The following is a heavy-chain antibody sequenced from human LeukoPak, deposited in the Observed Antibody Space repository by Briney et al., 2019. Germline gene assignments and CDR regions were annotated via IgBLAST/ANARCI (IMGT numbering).Heavy chain of an antibody. J-gene: IGHJ1*01. CDR1: GFTFRSYG. CDR2: ISSNGGRT. Sequence: GGSLRLSCAASGFTFRSYGMHWVRQAPGKGLEYVSAISSNGGRTYYANSVKGRFTISRDNSRNTLYLQMGSLRAEDMAVYYCATYYYDSGGFHFHHWGQGTLVTVSS. CDR3: ATYYYDSGGFHFHH. V-gene: IGHV3-64*01. D-gene: IGHD3-22*01.